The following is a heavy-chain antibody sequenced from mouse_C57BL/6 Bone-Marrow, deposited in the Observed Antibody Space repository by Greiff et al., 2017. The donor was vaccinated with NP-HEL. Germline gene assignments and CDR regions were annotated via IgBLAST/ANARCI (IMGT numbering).Heavy chain of an antibody. CDR2: IYPRSGNT. D-gene: IGHD1-1*01. V-gene: IGHV1-81*01. Sequence: QVQLQQSGAELARPGASVKLSCKASGYTFTSYGISWVKQRTGQGLEWIGEIYPRSGNTYYNEKFKGKATLTADKSSSTAYMELRSLTSEDSAFYCCASENYGSSPFAYWGQGTLVTVSA. CDR1: GYTFTSYG. CDR3: ASENYGSSPFAY. J-gene: IGHJ3*01.